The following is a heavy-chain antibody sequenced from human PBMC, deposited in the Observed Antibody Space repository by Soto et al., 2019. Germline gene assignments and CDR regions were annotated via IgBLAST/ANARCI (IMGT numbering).Heavy chain of an antibody. CDR3: ATKISETRPDYDILTGPDY. V-gene: IGHV1-18*01. D-gene: IGHD3-9*01. CDR2: ISAYNGNT. J-gene: IGHJ4*02. CDR1: GYTFTRYG. Sequence: ASVKVSCKASGYTFTRYGISWVRQAPGQGLEWMGWISAYNGNTNYAQKLQGRVTMTTDTSTSTAYMELRSLRSDDTAVYYCATKISETRPDYDILTGPDYWGQGTLVTVSS.